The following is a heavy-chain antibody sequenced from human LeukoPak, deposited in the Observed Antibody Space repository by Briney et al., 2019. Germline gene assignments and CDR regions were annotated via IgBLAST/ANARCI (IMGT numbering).Heavy chain of an antibody. V-gene: IGHV1-46*01. D-gene: IGHD3-10*01. CDR2: INPSGGST. J-gene: IGHJ4*02. CDR1: GYTFTSYY. CDR3: SAVAVRGVITLDY. Sequence: ASVKVSCKASGYTFTSYYMHWVRQAPGQGLEWMGIINPSGGSTSYAQKFQGRVTMTRDTSTSTVYMELSSLRSEDTAVYYCSAVAVRGVITLDYWGQGTLVTVSS.